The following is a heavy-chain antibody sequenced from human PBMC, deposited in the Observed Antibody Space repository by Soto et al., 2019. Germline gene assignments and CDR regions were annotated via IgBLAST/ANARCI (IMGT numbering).Heavy chain of an antibody. D-gene: IGHD4-17*01. J-gene: IGHJ2*01. CDR3: ARDYGDHWYFDL. CDR2: IYYSGST. CDR1: GGSISSSSYY. V-gene: IGHV4-39*02. Sequence: QLQLQESGPGLVKPSETLSLTCTVSGGSISSSSYYWGWIRQPPGKGLEWIGSIYYSGSTYYNPSLKSRVPISVDTSKNQFSLKLSSVTAADTAVYYCARDYGDHWYFDLWGRGTLVTVSS.